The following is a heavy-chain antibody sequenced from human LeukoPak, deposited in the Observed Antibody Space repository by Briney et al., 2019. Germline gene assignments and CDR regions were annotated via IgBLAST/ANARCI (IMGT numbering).Heavy chain of an antibody. Sequence: SETLSLTCTVSGGAINSHSWNWIRQPAGKGLEWIGRIYRSGSTNYNPSLKSRVTMSVDTSKNQFTLKLTSVTAADTAMYYCGRGGITGTTSLDYWGQGTLVTVS. J-gene: IGHJ4*02. CDR1: GGAINSHS. V-gene: IGHV4-4*07. D-gene: IGHD1-20*01. CDR3: GRGGITGTTSLDY. CDR2: IYRSGST.